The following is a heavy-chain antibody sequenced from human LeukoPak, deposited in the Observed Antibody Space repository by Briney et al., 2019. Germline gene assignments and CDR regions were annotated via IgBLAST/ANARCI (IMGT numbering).Heavy chain of an antibody. Sequence: PSETLSLTCTVSGGSISSYYWSGIRQPPGQGLEWIGEINHSGSTNYNPSLKSRVTISVDTSKNQFSLQLSSVTAADTAVYYCARRRTNPYGYGSGGSCTKVGWFDPWGQGTLVTVSS. D-gene: IGHD2-15*01. CDR1: GGSISSYY. V-gene: IGHV4-34*01. CDR2: INHSGST. CDR3: ARRRTNPYGYGSGGSCTKVGWFDP. J-gene: IGHJ5*02.